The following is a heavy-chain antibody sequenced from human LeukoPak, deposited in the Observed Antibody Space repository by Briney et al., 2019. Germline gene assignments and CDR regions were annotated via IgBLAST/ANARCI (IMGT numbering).Heavy chain of an antibody. CDR3: ARDLPSITMVRGVITYNWFDP. Sequence: PSETLSLTCTVSGGTISSYYWSWIRQPAGKGLEWIGRIYTSGSTNYNPSLKSRVTMSVDTSKNQFSLKLSSVTAADTAVYYCARDLPSITMVRGVITYNWFDPWGQGTLVTVSS. CDR2: IYTSGST. CDR1: GGTISSYY. D-gene: IGHD3-10*01. V-gene: IGHV4-4*07. J-gene: IGHJ5*02.